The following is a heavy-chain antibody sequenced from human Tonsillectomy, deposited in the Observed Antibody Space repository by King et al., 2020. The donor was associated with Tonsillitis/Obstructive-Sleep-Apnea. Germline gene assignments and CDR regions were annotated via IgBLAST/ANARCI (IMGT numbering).Heavy chain of an antibody. J-gene: IGHJ6*02. CDR2: INHSGST. CDR3: ARETFFRGAVAGWYYYYGMDV. CDR1: GGSFSGYY. V-gene: IGHV4-34*01. Sequence: VQLQQWGAGLLKPSETLSLTCAVYGGSFSGYYWSWIRQPPGKGLEWIGEINHSGSTNYNPSLKSRVTISVDTSKNQFSLKLSSVTAADTAVYYCARETFFRGAVAGWYYYYGMDVWGQGTTVTVSS. D-gene: IGHD6-19*01.